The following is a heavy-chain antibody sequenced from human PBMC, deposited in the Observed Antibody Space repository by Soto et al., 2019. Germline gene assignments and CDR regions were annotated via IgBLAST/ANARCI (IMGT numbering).Heavy chain of an antibody. J-gene: IGHJ6*02. CDR3: ARGLGRHYYYYGMDV. V-gene: IGHV3-13*01. D-gene: IGHD2-15*01. CDR2: IGTAGDT. CDR1: GFTFSSYD. Sequence: PGGSLRLSCAASGFTFSSYDMHWVRQATGKGLEWVSAIGTAGDTYFPGSVKGRFTISRENAKNSLYLQMNSLRAEDTAVYYCARGLGRHYYYYGMDVWGQGTTVTVSS.